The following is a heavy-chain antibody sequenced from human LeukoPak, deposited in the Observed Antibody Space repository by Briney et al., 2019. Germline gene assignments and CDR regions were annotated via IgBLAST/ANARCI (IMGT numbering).Heavy chain of an antibody. V-gene: IGHV1-46*01. J-gene: IGHJ4*02. CDR3: ARDRWGYSYGGY. Sequence: ASVKVSCKASGYTFTSYYMHWVRQAPGQGLEWMGIINSSGSSTTYPQNFQGRVTMTSDMSTSTVYMELSSLRSEDTAVYYCARDRWGYSYGGYWGQGTLVTVSS. CDR1: GYTFTSYY. D-gene: IGHD5-18*01. CDR2: INSSGSST.